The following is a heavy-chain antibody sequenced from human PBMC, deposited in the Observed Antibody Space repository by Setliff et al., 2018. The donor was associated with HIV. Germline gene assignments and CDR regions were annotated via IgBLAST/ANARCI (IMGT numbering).Heavy chain of an antibody. Sequence: GASVKVSCKASGYNFINYGISWVRQAPGQGLEWMGWISAYNGNTDYAPRLLGRVTMTTDTFTITAYMELRSLSSDDTAVYYCARARLQGIVTAVGPRDNCLDPWGQGTRVTVSS. CDR2: ISAYNGNT. CDR3: ARARLQGIVTAVGPRDNCLDP. CDR1: GYNFINYG. J-gene: IGHJ5*02. V-gene: IGHV1-18*01. D-gene: IGHD1-26*01.